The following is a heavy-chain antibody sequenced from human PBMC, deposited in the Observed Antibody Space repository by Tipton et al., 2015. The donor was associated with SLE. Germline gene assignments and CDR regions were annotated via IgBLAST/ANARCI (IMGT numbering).Heavy chain of an antibody. CDR1: GGSISSHY. CDR2: MYYTGSA. V-gene: IGHV4-59*11. Sequence: TLSLTCTVSGGSISSHYWSWIRQPPGKGLEWIGYMYYTGSAHYNPSLRNRVTMSLDTSKNQFSLKLSSVTAADTAVYYCARTNLQGSLVDWYFDLWGRGTLVTVSS. D-gene: IGHD5-24*01. J-gene: IGHJ2*01. CDR3: ARTNLQGSLVDWYFDL.